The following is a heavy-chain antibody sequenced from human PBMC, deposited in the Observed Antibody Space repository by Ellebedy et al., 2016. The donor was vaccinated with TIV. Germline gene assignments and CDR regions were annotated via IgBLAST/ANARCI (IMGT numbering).Heavy chain of an antibody. CDR1: GFSFSYYG. Sequence: GGSLRLXCAAAGFSFSYYGMHWVRQAPGKGLEWVALIWYDGSKKYYADSVKGRFTVSRDNSKNTFYLQMNSLRVDDTAVYYCARVSGSFDYVGEFGYWGQGTLVSVSS. CDR3: ARVSGSFDYVGEFGY. J-gene: IGHJ4*02. D-gene: IGHD3-16*01. V-gene: IGHV3-33*01. CDR2: IWYDGSKK.